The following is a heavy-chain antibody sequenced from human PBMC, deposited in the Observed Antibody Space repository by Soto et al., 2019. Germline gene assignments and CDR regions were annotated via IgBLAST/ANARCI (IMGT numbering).Heavy chain of an antibody. V-gene: IGHV4-59*01. D-gene: IGHD3-9*01. CDR2: IYYSGST. Sequence: QVQLQESGPGLVKPSETLSLTCTVSGGSISSYYWSWIRQPPGKGLEWIGYIYYSGSTNYNPSLNSRVTISVDTSKNQFSLKLSSVTAADTAVYYCARGGYFDWLLGESGYYYYMDVWGKGTTVTVSS. CDR3: ARGGYFDWLLGESGYYYYMDV. CDR1: GGSISSYY. J-gene: IGHJ6*03.